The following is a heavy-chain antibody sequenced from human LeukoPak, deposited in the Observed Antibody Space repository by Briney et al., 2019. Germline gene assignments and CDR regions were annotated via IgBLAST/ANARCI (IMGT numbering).Heavy chain of an antibody. D-gene: IGHD4-23*01. CDR2: IKQDGSEK. J-gene: IGHJ4*02. V-gene: IGHV3-7*01. Sequence: GGSLRLSCAASGFTFSSYWMSWVRQGPGKGLEWVANIKQDGSEKYYVDSVKGRFTISRDNAKNSLYLQMNSLRAEDTAVYYCARDPATTVVTLDYWGQGTLVTVSS. CDR3: ARDPATTVVTLDY. CDR1: GFTFSSYW.